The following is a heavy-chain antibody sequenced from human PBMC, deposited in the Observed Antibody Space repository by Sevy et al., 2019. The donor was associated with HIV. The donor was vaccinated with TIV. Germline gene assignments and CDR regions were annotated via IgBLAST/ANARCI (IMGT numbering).Heavy chain of an antibody. D-gene: IGHD5-12*01. CDR2: IHYTGTT. CDR3: ARAPPVRSGDDSLNWFDP. CDR1: GGSISAYH. V-gene: IGHV4-59*01. J-gene: IGHJ5*02. Sequence: SETLSLTCTVSGGSISAYHWSWIRQPPGKGLEYIGYIHYTGTTNYNPSLKSRVTISVDTSKNQFPLKLSSLTAADTALYYCARAPPVRSGDDSLNWFDPWGQGTLVTVSS.